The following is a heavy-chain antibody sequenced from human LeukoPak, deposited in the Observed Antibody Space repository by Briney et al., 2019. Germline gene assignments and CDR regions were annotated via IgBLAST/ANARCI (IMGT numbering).Heavy chain of an antibody. D-gene: IGHD2/OR15-2a*01. CDR2: IKSKVDGGTT. CDR3: TTGFLATDFDY. Sequence: GGSLRLSCAASGFTISNAWMSWVRQAPGKGLEWVGRIKSKVDGGTTDYAATVKGRFTVARDDSKNTFYLQMNSLKTEDTAVYYCTTGFLATDFDYWGQGTLVTVSS. J-gene: IGHJ4*02. V-gene: IGHV3-15*01. CDR1: GFTISNAW.